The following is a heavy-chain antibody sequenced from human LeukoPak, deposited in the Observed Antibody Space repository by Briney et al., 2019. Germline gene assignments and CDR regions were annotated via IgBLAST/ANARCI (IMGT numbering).Heavy chain of an antibody. V-gene: IGHV4-39*01. CDR1: GGSISSNNYL. J-gene: IGHJ4*02. Sequence: SETLSLTCTVSGGSISSNNYLWGWIRQPPGKGLEWIGSIYDSGSTYYNPSLKSRVTISVDTSKNQFSLKLNPVTAADTAMYYCQSRFLEWLLDYWGQGTLVTVSS. CDR3: QSRFLEWLLDY. CDR2: IYDSGST. D-gene: IGHD3-3*01.